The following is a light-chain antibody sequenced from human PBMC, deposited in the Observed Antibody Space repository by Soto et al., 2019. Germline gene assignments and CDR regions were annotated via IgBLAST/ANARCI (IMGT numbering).Light chain of an antibody. J-gene: IGLJ3*02. V-gene: IGLV6-57*01. CDR3: QSYDSSNWV. Sequence: NFLLTQPHSVSESPGKMVTISCTRSSGSIASNYVQWYQQRPGSSPTTVIYEDNQRPSGVPDRFSGSIDSSSNSASLTISGLKTEDEADYYCQSYDSSNWVFGGGTKLTVL. CDR1: SGSIASNY. CDR2: EDN.